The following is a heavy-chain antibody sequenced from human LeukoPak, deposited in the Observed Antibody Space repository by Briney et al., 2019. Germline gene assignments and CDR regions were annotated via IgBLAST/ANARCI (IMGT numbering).Heavy chain of an antibody. Sequence: PGGSLRLSCAASGFTFSSYSMNWVRQAPGKGLEWVAVISYDGSNKYYADSVKGRFTISRDNSKNTLYLQMNSLRAEDTAVYYCANFGESVLDRRKDAFDIWGQGTMVTVSS. CDR3: ANFGESVLDRRKDAFDI. CDR2: ISYDGSNK. J-gene: IGHJ3*02. D-gene: IGHD3-16*01. CDR1: GFTFSSYS. V-gene: IGHV3-30*18.